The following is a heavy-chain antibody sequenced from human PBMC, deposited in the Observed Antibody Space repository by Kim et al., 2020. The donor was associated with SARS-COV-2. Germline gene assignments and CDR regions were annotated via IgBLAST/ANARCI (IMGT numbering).Heavy chain of an antibody. CDR2: ISYDGSNK. V-gene: IGHV3-30-3*01. Sequence: GGSLRLSCAASGFTFSSYAMHWVRQAPGKGLEWVAVISYDGSNKYYADSVKGRFTISRDNSKNTLYLQMNSLRAEDTAVYYCARDFPQYCSGGSCTHAFDIWGQGTMVTVSS. CDR1: GFTFSSYA. D-gene: IGHD2-15*01. CDR3: ARDFPQYCSGGSCTHAFDI. J-gene: IGHJ3*02.